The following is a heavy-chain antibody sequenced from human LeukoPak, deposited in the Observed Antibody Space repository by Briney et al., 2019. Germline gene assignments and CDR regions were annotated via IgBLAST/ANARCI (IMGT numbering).Heavy chain of an antibody. CDR2: INTNTGNP. D-gene: IGHD3-10*01. CDR1: GYTFTSYG. Sequence: GASVKVSCKASGYTFTSYGISWVRQAPGQGLEWMGWINTNTGNPTYAQGFTGRFVFSLDTSVSTAYLQINSLKAEDTAVFYYGSGSPYAFDYWGQGTLVTVSS. J-gene: IGHJ4*02. V-gene: IGHV7-4-1*02. CDR3: GSGSPYAFDY.